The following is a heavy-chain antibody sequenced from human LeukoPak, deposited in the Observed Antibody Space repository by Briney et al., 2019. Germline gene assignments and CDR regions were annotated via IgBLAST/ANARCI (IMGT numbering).Heavy chain of an antibody. V-gene: IGHV3-30*02. Sequence: GGSLRLSCAASGFAFSSYGMHWVRQAPGKGLEWVAVIWYGGSNKYYADSVKGRFTISRDNSKNTLYLQMNSLRAEDTAVYYCAKDRARYCSSTSCPLNYMDVWGKGTTVTVSS. J-gene: IGHJ6*03. CDR3: AKDRARYCSSTSCPLNYMDV. D-gene: IGHD2-2*01. CDR2: IWYGGSNK. CDR1: GFAFSSYG.